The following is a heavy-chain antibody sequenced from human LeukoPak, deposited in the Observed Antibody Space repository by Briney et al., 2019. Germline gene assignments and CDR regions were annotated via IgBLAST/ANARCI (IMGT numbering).Heavy chain of an antibody. CDR3: ARRRSSGRRWFDP. CDR2: VYTSGRI. Sequence: SETLSLTCTVSGGSISSGSYYGSWIRQPAGKEREWIGRVYTSGRINYTPDLESRVTISVDTSKNQFSLKLSSVTAADTAVYYCARRRSSGRRWFDPCGQGTLVTVSS. CDR1: GGSISSGSYY. D-gene: IGHD6-19*01. J-gene: IGHJ5*02. V-gene: IGHV4-61*02.